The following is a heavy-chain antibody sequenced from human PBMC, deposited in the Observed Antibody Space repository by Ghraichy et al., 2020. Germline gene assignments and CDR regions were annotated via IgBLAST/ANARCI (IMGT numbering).Heavy chain of an antibody. CDR2: IIPIFGTA. D-gene: IGHD6-13*01. CDR1: GGTFSSYA. J-gene: IGHJ3*02. Sequence: SVKVSCKASGGTFSSYAISWVRQAPGQGLEWMGGIIPIFGTANYAQKFQGRVTITADESTSTAYMELSSLRSEDTAVYYCARDRASVSSSWYPDAFDIWGQGTMVTVSS. V-gene: IGHV1-69*13. CDR3: ARDRASVSSSWYPDAFDI.